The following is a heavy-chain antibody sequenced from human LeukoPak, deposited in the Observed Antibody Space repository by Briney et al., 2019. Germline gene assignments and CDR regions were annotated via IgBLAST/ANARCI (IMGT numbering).Heavy chain of an antibody. Sequence: GGSLRLSCAASGFTFSSYSMNWVRQAPGKGLEWVSSISSSSSYIYYADSVKGRFTISRDNAKNSLYLQMNSLRAEDTAVYYCARDDSYYGSSNMDVWGKGTTVTVSS. CDR1: GFTFSSYS. V-gene: IGHV3-21*01. CDR2: ISSSSSYI. J-gene: IGHJ6*03. D-gene: IGHD3-10*01. CDR3: ARDDSYYGSSNMDV.